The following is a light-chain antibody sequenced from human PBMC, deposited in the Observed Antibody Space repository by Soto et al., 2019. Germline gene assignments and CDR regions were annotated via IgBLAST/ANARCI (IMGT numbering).Light chain of an antibody. V-gene: IGKV1-27*01. Sequence: IQMTQSPSSLSASVGGRITITCRASQGIVTYLAWYQQKPGKVPNLLIFGASTLYSGVSSRFSGSGSGTDFTLTISSLQPEDVGTYYCQKYDNAPWTFXQGTRWIS. CDR2: GAS. J-gene: IGKJ1*01. CDR1: QGIVTY. CDR3: QKYDNAPWT.